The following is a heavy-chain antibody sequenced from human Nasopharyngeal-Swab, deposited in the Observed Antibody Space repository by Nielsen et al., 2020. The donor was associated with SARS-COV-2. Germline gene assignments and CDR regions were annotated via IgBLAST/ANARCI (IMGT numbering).Heavy chain of an antibody. J-gene: IGHJ6*02. CDR1: GDTFTNSA. Sequence: SVKVSCKTSGDTFTNSAISWVRQAPGQGLEWMGGIVPALGLPNYAQKFRGRVTISADRSTTTSYLELSSLRSEDTAIYYCARDAEDSSGYYHYYYGMDVWGQGTTVTVSS. CDR2: IVPALGLP. CDR3: ARDAEDSSGYYHYYYGMDV. D-gene: IGHD3-22*01. V-gene: IGHV1-69*10.